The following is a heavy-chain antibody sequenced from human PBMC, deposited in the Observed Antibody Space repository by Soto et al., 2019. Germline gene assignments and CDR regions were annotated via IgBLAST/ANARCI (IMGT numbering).Heavy chain of an antibody. CDR3: ARDPSAGYSSGLNWFDP. CDR2: IIPIFGTA. CDR1: GGTFSSYA. J-gene: IGHJ5*02. V-gene: IGHV1-69*13. Sequence: GASVKVSCKASGGTFSSYAISWVRQAPGQGLEWMGGIIPIFGTANYAQKFQGRVTITADESTSTAYMELSSLRSEDTAVYYCARDPSAGYSSGLNWFDPWGQVTLVTVSS. D-gene: IGHD6-19*01.